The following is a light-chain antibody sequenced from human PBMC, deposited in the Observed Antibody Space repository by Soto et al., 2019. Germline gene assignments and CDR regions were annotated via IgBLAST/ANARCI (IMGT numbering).Light chain of an antibody. J-gene: IGKJ1*01. CDR2: KAS. V-gene: IGKV1-5*03. CDR3: QQNKSYLR. CDR1: QSIRSW. Sequence: DIQMTQSPSTLSASVGDRVTITCRASQSIRSWLAWYHQKPGKAPKLLIYKASSLESGVPSRFSCICSWTGYPLTIRILQFFDFLPYYCQQNKSYLRVGRGTELEVK.